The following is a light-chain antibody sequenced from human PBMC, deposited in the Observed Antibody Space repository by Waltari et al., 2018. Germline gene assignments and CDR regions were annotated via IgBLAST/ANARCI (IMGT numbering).Light chain of an antibody. CDR2: GRR. J-gene: IGLJ3*02. V-gene: IGLV1-40*01. Sequence: QSVLTQPPSVSGAPGQRVTISCTGSGSNIGAGYDVHWYQQLPRAAPKLLISGRRRRPLGVPDRFFGSTSGTSASLAITGLQAEDEADYYCQSYDTSLSVVFGGGTKLTVL. CDR3: QSYDTSLSVV. CDR1: GSNIGAGYD.